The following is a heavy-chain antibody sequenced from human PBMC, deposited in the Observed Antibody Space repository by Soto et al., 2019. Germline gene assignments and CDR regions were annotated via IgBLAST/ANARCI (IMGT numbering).Heavy chain of an antibody. Sequence: QVQLVESGGGVVRPGRSLRLSCAASGFTFSSYAMHWVRQAPGKGLEWVAVISYDGSNKYYADSVKGRFTISRDNSKNTLYLQMNSLRAEDTAVYYCARTPSRVLIAVAGILDYWGQGTLVTVSS. CDR2: ISYDGSNK. D-gene: IGHD6-19*01. CDR3: ARTPSRVLIAVAGILDY. J-gene: IGHJ4*02. V-gene: IGHV3-30-3*01. CDR1: GFTFSSYA.